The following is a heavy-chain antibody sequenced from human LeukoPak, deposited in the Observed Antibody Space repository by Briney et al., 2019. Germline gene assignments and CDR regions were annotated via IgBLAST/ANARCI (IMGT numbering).Heavy chain of an antibody. D-gene: IGHD5-18*01. CDR3: ARDTAMAPQAYYYYYGMDV. CDR2: ISGSGGST. J-gene: IGHJ6*02. V-gene: IGHV3-23*01. Sequence: PGGSLRLSCAASGFTFSSYAMSWVRQAPGKGLEWVSAISGSGGSTYYADSVKGRFTISRDNSKNTLYLQMNSLRAEDTAVYYCARDTAMAPQAYYYYYGMDVWGQGTTVTVSS. CDR1: GFTFSSYA.